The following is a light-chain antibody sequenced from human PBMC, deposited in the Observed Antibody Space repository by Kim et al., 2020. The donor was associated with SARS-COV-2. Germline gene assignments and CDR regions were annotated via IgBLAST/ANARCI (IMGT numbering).Light chain of an antibody. CDR2: GAS. CDR1: QPIRPIK. J-gene: IGKJ5*01. CDR3: QQYGGAAPMA. V-gene: IGKV3-20*01. Sequence: EIVLTQSPGTLSLSPGERATLSCRASQPIRPIKLAWYQQKPGQPPRLLMYGASTRATGVPDRFSGGGSETDFTLTISRLETEDFAMFYCQQYGGAAPMAFGQGTRRGIK.